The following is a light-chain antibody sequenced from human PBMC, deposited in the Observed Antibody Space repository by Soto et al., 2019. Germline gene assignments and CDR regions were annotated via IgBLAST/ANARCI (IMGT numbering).Light chain of an antibody. Sequence: QSVLTQPPSTSGTPGQRVTISCSGSSSNIGSNYVYWYQKLPGTAPKLLIYSNNQRPSGVPDRFSGSKSGTSASLAISGLRSEDEADYYCAAWDDSLSGHVVFGGGTQLTVL. CDR2: SNN. J-gene: IGLJ2*01. V-gene: IGLV1-47*02. CDR1: SSNIGSNY. CDR3: AAWDDSLSGHVV.